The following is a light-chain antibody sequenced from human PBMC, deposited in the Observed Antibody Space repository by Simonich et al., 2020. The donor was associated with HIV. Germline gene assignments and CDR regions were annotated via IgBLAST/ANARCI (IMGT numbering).Light chain of an antibody. V-gene: IGKV3-15*01. J-gene: IGKJ4*01. CDR1: QSVSSN. CDR3: QQHNNWPLT. CDR2: AAS. Sequence: EIVMTQSPATLSVSPGERATLTCRASQSVSSNLAWYQQTPGQAPSLLIYAASTRATCIPARFSGSGSGTEFTLTISSMQSEDFAVYYCQQHNNWPLTFGGGTKVEIK.